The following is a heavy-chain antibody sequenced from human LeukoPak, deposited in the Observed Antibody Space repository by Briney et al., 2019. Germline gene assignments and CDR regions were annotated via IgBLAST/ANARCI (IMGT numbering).Heavy chain of an antibody. CDR3: ARGLAANDWFDP. D-gene: IGHD2-15*01. J-gene: IGHJ5*02. CDR1: GFTFSDYY. CDR2: ISASSGTR. V-gene: IGHV3-11*01. Sequence: GGSLRLSCAASGFTFSDYYMNWIRQAPGKGLEWLSYISASSGTRYYADSVKGRFTISRDNPKNSLYLQMNSLRAEDTAVYYCARGLAANDWFDPWGQGTLVTVSS.